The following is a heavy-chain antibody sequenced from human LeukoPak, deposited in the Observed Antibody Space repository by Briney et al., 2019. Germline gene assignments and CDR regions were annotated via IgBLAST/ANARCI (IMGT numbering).Heavy chain of an antibody. CDR2: ISWNSGSI. CDR3: AKDFTIFGVVPSYFDY. Sequence: PVGSLRLSCAASGFTFDDYAMHWVRQAPGKGLEWVSGISWNSGSIGYADSVKGRFTISRDNAKNSLYLQMNSLRAEDTALYYCAKDFTIFGVVPSYFDYWGQGTLVTVSS. V-gene: IGHV3-9*01. J-gene: IGHJ4*02. D-gene: IGHD3-3*01. CDR1: GFTFDDYA.